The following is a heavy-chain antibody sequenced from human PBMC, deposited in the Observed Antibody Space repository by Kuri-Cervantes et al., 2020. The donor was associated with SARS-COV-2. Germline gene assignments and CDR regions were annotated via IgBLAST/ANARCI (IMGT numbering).Heavy chain of an antibody. V-gene: IGHV4-39*01. D-gene: IGHD2-15*01. CDR2: IYYSGST. CDR1: GGSISSSSYY. Sequence: SETLSLTCTVSGGSISSSSYYWGWIRQPPGKGLEWIGSIYYSGSTYYNPSLKSRVTISVDTSKNQFSLKLSSVTAADTAVYYCARHGGYCSGGSCYGGNWFDPWGQGTLVTVSS. J-gene: IGHJ5*02. CDR3: ARHGGYCSGGSCYGGNWFDP.